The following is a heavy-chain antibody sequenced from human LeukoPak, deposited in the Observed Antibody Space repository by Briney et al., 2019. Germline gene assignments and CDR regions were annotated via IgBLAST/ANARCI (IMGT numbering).Heavy chain of an antibody. V-gene: IGHV1-69*05. Sequence: GASVKVSCEATGGTFNSHVISWLRQAPGQGLEWMGGIIPVFGTASYAEKFQGRVTITTDESTTTAYMEMSSLTSEDTAVYYCARGYYYGSESYWHTKWFDPWGQGTLVTVSS. J-gene: IGHJ5*02. D-gene: IGHD3-10*01. CDR2: IIPVFGTA. CDR3: ARGYYYGSESYWHTKWFDP. CDR1: GGTFNSHV.